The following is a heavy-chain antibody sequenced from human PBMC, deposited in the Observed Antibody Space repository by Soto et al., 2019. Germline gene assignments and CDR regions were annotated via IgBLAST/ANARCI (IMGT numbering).Heavy chain of an antibody. CDR1: GGTFSSYA. J-gene: IGHJ3*02. CDR2: IIPIFGTA. CDR3: ARWGSMIVVARDAFDI. D-gene: IGHD3-22*01. Sequence: GASVKVSCKASGGTFSSYAISWVRQAPGQGLEWMGGIIPIFGTANYAQKFQGRVTITADESTSTAYMELSSLRSEDTAVYYCARWGSMIVVARDAFDIWGQGTMVTVSS. V-gene: IGHV1-69*13.